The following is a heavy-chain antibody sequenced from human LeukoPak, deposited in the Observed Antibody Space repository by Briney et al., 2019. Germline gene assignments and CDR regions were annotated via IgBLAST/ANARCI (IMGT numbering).Heavy chain of an antibody. CDR2: IYYSGST. CDR1: GGSISSGGYY. D-gene: IGHD4-23*01. Sequence: SETLSLTCTVSGGSISSGGYYWSWIRQHPGKGLEWIGYIYYSGSTYYNPSLKSRVTISVDTSKNQFSLKLSSVTAADTAVYYCARTTVVKAFDYWGQGTLVTVSS. CDR3: ARTTVVKAFDY. J-gene: IGHJ4*02. V-gene: IGHV4-31*03.